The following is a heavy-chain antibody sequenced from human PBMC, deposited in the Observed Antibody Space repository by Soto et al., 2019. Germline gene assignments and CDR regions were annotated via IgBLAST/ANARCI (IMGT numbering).Heavy chain of an antibody. D-gene: IGHD7-27*01. V-gene: IGHV4-59*01. Sequence: QMQLQASGPGLVKPSETLSLTCTVSGGSIRSYFWSWIRQAPGKKLEWLGYVYHNGNTNYNPSLRIRLTWSVDTSNNRLSLNLKSVTAADASVYYCAVPGPAGLWGRGALVTVAS. CDR2: VYHNGNT. CDR3: AVPGPAGL. CDR1: GGSIRSYF. J-gene: IGHJ2*01.